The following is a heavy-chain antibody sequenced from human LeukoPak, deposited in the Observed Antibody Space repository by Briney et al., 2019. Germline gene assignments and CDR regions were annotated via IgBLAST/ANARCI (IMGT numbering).Heavy chain of an antibody. Sequence: ASVKVSCKASGYTFTSYGISWVRQAPGQGLEWMGWISAYNGNTNYAQKLQGRVTMTTDTSTSTAYMELRSLRSDDTAVYYCARDLMITFGRVSPPGYWGQGTLVTVSS. CDR3: ARDLMITFGRVSPPGY. D-gene: IGHD3-16*01. J-gene: IGHJ4*02. CDR1: GYTFTSYG. CDR2: ISAYNGNT. V-gene: IGHV1-18*01.